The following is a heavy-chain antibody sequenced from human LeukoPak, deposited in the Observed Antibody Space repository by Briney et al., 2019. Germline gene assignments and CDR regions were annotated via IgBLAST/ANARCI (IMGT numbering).Heavy chain of an antibody. D-gene: IGHD6-19*01. CDR2: INHSGST. Sequence: SETLSLTCAVYGGSFSGYYWSWICQPPGKGLEWIGEINHSGSTNYNPSLKSRVTISVDTSKNQFSLKLSSVTAADTAVYYCARGRQWLVRYFDYWGQGTLVTVSS. V-gene: IGHV4-34*01. CDR3: ARGRQWLVRYFDY. CDR1: GGSFSGYY. J-gene: IGHJ4*02.